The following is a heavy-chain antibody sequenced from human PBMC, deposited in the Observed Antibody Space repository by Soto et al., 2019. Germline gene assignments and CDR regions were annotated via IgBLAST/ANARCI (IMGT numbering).Heavy chain of an antibody. D-gene: IGHD1-26*01. CDR1: GYTFTSYG. V-gene: IGHV1-18*04. Sequence: GASVKVSCKASGYTFTSYGISWVRQAPGQGLEWMGWISAYNGNTNYAQKLQGRVTMTTDTSTSTAYMELRSLRSDDTAVYYCARDFLVGSHTTHFDYWGQGTLVTVSS. J-gene: IGHJ4*02. CDR2: ISAYNGNT. CDR3: ARDFLVGSHTTHFDY.